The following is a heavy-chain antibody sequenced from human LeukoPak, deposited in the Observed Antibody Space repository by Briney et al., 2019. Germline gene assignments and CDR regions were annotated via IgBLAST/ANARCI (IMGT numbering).Heavy chain of an antibody. CDR1: GYSISSGYY. D-gene: IGHD3-22*01. CDR2: IYHSGST. CDR3: ARHLSYDSSGYYLSWFDP. Sequence: SETLSLTCAVSGYSISSGYYWGCIRQPPGKGLEWIGSIYHSGSTYYNPSLKSRVTISVDTSKNQFSLKLSSVTAADTAVYYCARHLSYDSSGYYLSWFDPWGQGTLVTVSS. J-gene: IGHJ5*02. V-gene: IGHV4-38-2*01.